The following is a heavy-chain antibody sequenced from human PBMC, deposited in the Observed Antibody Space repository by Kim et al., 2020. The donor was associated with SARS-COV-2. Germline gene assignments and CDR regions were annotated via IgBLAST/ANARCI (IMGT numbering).Heavy chain of an antibody. CDR3: ARGSMDYYDSSGYYYY. CDR1: GGSISSSSYY. D-gene: IGHD3-22*01. Sequence: SETLSLTCTVSGGSISSSSYYWGWIRQPPGKGLEWIGSIYYSGSTYYNPSLKSRVTISVDTSKNQFSLKLSSVTAADTAVYYCARGSMDYYDSSGYYYY. J-gene: IGHJ6*01. CDR2: IYYSGST. V-gene: IGHV4-39*07.